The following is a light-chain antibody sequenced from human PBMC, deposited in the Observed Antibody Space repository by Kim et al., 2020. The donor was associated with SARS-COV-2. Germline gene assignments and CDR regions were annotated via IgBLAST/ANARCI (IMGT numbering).Light chain of an antibody. CDR1: SSDIGSYLL. CDR3: CSYARSTTWV. J-gene: IGLJ3*02. V-gene: IGLV2-23*01. Sequence: GQSIPISCTRTSSDIGSYLLVSWYQHFPGKSTKLIIYESTKRTSGVSYRFSGSKSGNTASLTISGLQAEDEADYYCCSYARSTTWVFGGGTQLTVL. CDR2: EST.